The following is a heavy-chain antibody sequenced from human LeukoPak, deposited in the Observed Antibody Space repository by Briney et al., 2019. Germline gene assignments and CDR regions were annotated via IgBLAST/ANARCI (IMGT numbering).Heavy chain of an antibody. CDR3: AKALRAYSSSSPADY. J-gene: IGHJ4*02. CDR2: INNDGVST. Sequence: PGGSLRLSCATSGFTLSSYWMHWVRQVPGKGLEWLSRINNDGVSTSYADSVKGRFTISRDNAKNTMYLQMNSLRAEDTAVYYCAKALRAYSSSSPADYWGQGTLVTVSS. CDR1: GFTLSSYW. D-gene: IGHD6-6*01. V-gene: IGHV3-74*01.